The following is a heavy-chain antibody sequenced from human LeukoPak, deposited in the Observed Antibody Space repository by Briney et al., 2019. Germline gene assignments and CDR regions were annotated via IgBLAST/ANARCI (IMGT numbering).Heavy chain of an antibody. D-gene: IGHD3-22*01. CDR1: GFTVSSNY. CDR2: IYSGGST. Sequence: PGGSLRLSCAASGFTVSSNYMSWVRQAPGEGLEWVSVIYSGGSTYYADSVKGRFTISRDNSKNTLYLQMNSLRAEDTAVYYCARDRYDSSGFNWFDPRGQGTLVTVSS. V-gene: IGHV3-66*01. CDR3: ARDRYDSSGFNWFDP. J-gene: IGHJ5*02.